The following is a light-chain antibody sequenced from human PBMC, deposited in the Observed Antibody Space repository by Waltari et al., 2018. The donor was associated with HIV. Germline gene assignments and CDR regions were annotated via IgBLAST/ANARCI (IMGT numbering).Light chain of an antibody. V-gene: IGLV7-43*01. CDR1: TGAVTSAYY. J-gene: IGLJ3*02. Sequence: QTVVTQEPSLTVSPGGTVTLTCASSTGAVTSAYYPNWFRLKPGQAPRALIYSTNYKHSWTPVRFSGSLLGGKAALTLSGGQPEDEAEYYCQLYYDGAWVFGGGTKLTVL. CDR3: QLYYDGAWV. CDR2: STN.